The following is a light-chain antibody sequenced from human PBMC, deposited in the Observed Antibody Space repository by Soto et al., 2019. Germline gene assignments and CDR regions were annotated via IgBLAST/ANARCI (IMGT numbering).Light chain of an antibody. V-gene: IGKV1-5*01. J-gene: IGKJ1*01. Sequence: DIQMTQSPSTLSASVGARVTITCRASQSISSWLAWYQQNPGKAPKLLIYDASSLESGVPSRFSGSGSGTEFTLTISSLQPDDFATYYCQQYNSYSLWTFGQGTKVDI. CDR3: QQYNSYSLWT. CDR2: DAS. CDR1: QSISSW.